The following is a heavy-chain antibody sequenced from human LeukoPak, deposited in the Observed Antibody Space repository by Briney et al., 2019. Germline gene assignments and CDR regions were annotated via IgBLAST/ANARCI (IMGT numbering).Heavy chain of an antibody. D-gene: IGHD5-18*01. Sequence: ASVKVSCKASGYTFTGYYMHWVRQAPGQGLEWMGRINPNSGGTNYAQKFQGRVTMTRETSISTAYMELSRLRSDDTAVYYCARGEEYSYGFNYFDYWGQGTLVTVSS. J-gene: IGHJ4*02. CDR3: ARGEEYSYGFNYFDY. V-gene: IGHV1-2*06. CDR1: GYTFTGYY. CDR2: INPNSGGT.